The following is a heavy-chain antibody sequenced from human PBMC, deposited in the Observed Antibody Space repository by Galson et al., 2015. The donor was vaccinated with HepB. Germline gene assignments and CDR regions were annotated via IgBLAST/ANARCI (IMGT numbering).Heavy chain of an antibody. CDR3: TTLQWT. V-gene: IGHV3-15*01. J-gene: IGHJ5*02. Sequence: LRLSCAASGFTFSDAWMYWVRQAPGKGLEWVGRIKSKTDNDTTGYAAPVEGRFTISRDDSENTLYLQMNGLKTEDTAVYYCTTLQWTWGQGTLVTVSS. D-gene: IGHD6-19*01. CDR1: GFTFSDAW. CDR2: IKSKTDNDTT.